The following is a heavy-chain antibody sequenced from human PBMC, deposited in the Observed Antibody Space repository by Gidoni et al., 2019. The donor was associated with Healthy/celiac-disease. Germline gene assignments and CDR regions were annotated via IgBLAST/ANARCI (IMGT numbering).Heavy chain of an antibody. Sequence: EVQLVESGGGLVQPGGSLRLSCAASGFTFSSYSMNWVRQAPGKGLEWVSYISSSSSTIYYADSVKGRFTISRDNAKNSLYLQMNSLRAEDTAVYYCARVYSSSSGVNVKSDYWGQGTLVTVSS. CDR1: GFTFSSYS. CDR3: ARVYSSSSGVNVKSDY. V-gene: IGHV3-48*04. CDR2: ISSSSSTI. D-gene: IGHD6-6*01. J-gene: IGHJ4*02.